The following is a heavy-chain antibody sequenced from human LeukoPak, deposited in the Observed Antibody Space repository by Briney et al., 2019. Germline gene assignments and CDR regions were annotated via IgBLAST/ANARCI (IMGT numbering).Heavy chain of an antibody. V-gene: IGHV4-59*08. CDR1: GDSIRSYY. D-gene: IGHD4-17*01. CDR3: ARHQYGDYEPLKIDY. Sequence: PSGTLSLTCTVSGDSIRSYYWSWIRQPPGKGLEWIGYIYYSGSTNYNPSIKSRVTISVDTSKNQFSLKLSSVTAADTAVYYCARHQYGDYEPLKIDYWGQGTLVTVSS. J-gene: IGHJ4*02. CDR2: IYYSGST.